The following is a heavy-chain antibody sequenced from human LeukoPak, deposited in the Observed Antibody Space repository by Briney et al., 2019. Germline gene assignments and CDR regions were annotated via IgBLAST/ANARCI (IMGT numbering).Heavy chain of an antibody. CDR3: ARGPGYCSSTSCYGAGWLDY. Sequence: SETLSLTCTVSGGSISSYYWSWVRQPPGKGLEWIGYIYYSGSTNYNPSLKSRVTISVDTSKNQFSLKLSSVTAADTAVYYCARGPGYCSSTSCYGAGWLDYWGQGTLVTVSS. V-gene: IGHV4-59*01. D-gene: IGHD2-2*01. CDR1: GGSISSYY. J-gene: IGHJ4*02. CDR2: IYYSGST.